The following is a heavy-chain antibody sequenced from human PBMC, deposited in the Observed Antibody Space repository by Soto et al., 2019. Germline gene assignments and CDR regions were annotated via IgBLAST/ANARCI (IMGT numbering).Heavy chain of an antibody. CDR3: ARAEMATIRSYHYCGMDV. D-gene: IGHD5-12*01. J-gene: IGHJ6*02. Sequence: QVQLVQSGAEVKKPGSSVKVSCKASGGTFSSYAISWVRQAPGQGLEWMGGIIPIFGTANYAHKFQGRDTFTADKATSTAYMGLSSVRSEDTAVYYRARAEMATIRSYHYCGMDVWGQGTTVTVSS. CDR1: GGTFSSYA. V-gene: IGHV1-69*06. CDR2: IIPIFGTA.